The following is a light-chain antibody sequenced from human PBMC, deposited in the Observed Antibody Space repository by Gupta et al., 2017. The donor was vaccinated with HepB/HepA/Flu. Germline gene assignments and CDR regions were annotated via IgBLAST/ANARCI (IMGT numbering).Light chain of an antibody. CDR2: EAS. Sequence: EIVSTQSPGTLSLSPGESATLSCRASQSVGRNYLAWFQQKPGQAPRLLIYEASIRATGIPDRFSGSGSGTDFTLTISRLEPEDFAVYYCQQYGRSRTFGQGTKVEIK. J-gene: IGKJ1*01. CDR3: QQYGRSRT. V-gene: IGKV3-20*01. CDR1: QSVGRNY.